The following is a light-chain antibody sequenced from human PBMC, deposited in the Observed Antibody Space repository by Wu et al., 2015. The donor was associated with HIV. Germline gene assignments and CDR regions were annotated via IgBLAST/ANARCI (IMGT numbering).Light chain of an antibody. Sequence: EIVLTQSPGTLSLSPGERASLSCRASQSVSSNYLAWYQQKPGQAPRLLIYGASSRATGIPGRFSGSGSGTDFTLTISRLEPEDFAVYYCQQYGTSPQYTFGQGTKLEIK. CDR1: QSVSSNY. CDR3: QQYGTSPQYT. J-gene: IGKJ2*01. CDR2: GAS. V-gene: IGKV3-20*01.